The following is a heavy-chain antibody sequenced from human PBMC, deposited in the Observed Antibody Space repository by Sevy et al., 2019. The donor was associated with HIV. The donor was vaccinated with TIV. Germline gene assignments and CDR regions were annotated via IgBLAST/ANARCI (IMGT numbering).Heavy chain of an antibody. CDR1: GFTFRNYA. CDR3: AKSDAFCSGTSCYFDY. D-gene: IGHD2-2*01. Sequence: GGSLRLSCAASGFTFRNYAMIWVRQAPGKGLEWVSAISGSGDATYYADSVKGRFTISRDNSRNTLYLQMNSLRAEDTAVYSCAKSDAFCSGTSCYFDYWGQGTLVTVSS. J-gene: IGHJ4*02. CDR2: ISGSGDAT. V-gene: IGHV3-23*01.